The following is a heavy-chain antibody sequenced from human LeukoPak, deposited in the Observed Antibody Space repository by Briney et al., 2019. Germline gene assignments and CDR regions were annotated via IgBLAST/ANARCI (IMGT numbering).Heavy chain of an antibody. CDR1: GFTFSNSA. Sequence: GGSLRLSCAASGFTFSNSAMNWVRQVPGKGLEWVSSIDYDSSHIYYAASVRGRFTVSRDNARNSVYLQMNSLRVEDTAVYYCARDPLRYLRVGHYDYWGQGTLVAVSS. J-gene: IGHJ4*02. CDR2: IDYDSSHI. CDR3: ARDPLRYLRVGHYDY. D-gene: IGHD3-9*01. V-gene: IGHV3-21*01.